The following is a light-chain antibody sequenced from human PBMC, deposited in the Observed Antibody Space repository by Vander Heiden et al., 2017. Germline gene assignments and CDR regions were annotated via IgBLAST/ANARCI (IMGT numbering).Light chain of an antibody. CDR1: SSNIGAGYD. V-gene: IGLV1-40*01. J-gene: IGLJ2*01. CDR2: DNG. Sequence: QSVLTQPPSVSGAPGQRVTLSCTGNSSNIGAGYDVQWYQQVAGAAPRLLVYDNGNRPSGVPDRFSGSKSGTSASLAITGLQAEDEADYYCQSFDSGLRAVTFGGGTTLTV. CDR3: QSFDSGLRAVT.